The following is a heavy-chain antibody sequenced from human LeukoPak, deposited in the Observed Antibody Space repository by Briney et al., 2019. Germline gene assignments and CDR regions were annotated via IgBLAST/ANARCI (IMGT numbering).Heavy chain of an antibody. Sequence: GGSLRLSCAASGFTFSSYGMHWVRQAPGKGLEWVAFIRYDGSNKYYADSVKGRFTISRDNSKNTLYLQMNSLRAEDTAVYYCAREYPIYYGSGSFDYWGQGTVVTVSS. J-gene: IGHJ4*02. CDR1: GFTFSSYG. CDR2: IRYDGSNK. D-gene: IGHD3-10*01. V-gene: IGHV3-30*02. CDR3: AREYPIYYGSGSFDY.